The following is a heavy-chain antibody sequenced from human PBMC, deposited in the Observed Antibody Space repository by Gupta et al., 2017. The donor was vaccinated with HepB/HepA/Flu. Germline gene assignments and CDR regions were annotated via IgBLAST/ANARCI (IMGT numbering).Heavy chain of an antibody. Sequence: EVQLLESGGGLVQPGGSLRLSCAASGFSFSSYAMSWVRQAPGRGLEWVSSISGSGGSTYYADSVKGRFTISRDNSKNTLYLQMNSLRAEDTAVYYCAKSQGGVVITQPFDYWGQGTLVTVSS. V-gene: IGHV3-23*01. CDR3: AKSQGGVVITQPFDY. J-gene: IGHJ4*02. CDR1: GFSFSSYA. D-gene: IGHD3-3*01. CDR2: ISGSGGST.